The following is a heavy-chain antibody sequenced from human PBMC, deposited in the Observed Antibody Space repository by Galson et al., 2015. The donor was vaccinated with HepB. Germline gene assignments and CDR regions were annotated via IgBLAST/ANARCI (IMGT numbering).Heavy chain of an antibody. V-gene: IGHV3-23*01. D-gene: IGHD3-3*01. CDR3: AKLPRYDFGWFDP. CDR2: ISASSTRT. CDR1: GFSFSVYA. Sequence: SLRLSCAGSGFSFSVYAMAWVRQVPGKGLEWVSTISASSTRTYYADAVKGRFTVYRDNSKNTLFLQMNSLRAEDRAVYYCAKLPRYDFGWFDPWGQGTLVTVSS. J-gene: IGHJ5*02.